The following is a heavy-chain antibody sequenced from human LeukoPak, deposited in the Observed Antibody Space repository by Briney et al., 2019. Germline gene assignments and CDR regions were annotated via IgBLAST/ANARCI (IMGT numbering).Heavy chain of an antibody. J-gene: IGHJ4*02. CDR3: ARVGWSWYDIDF. CDR1: GGSISNSNW. CDR2: IYHSGST. V-gene: IGHV4-4*02. Sequence: SDSLSLTCAVSGGSISNSNWWSWVRQPPGKGLEWIGEIYHSGSTNYNPPLKSRVTMSVDKSKNQFSLKLSSVTAADTAVYYCARVGWSWYDIDFWGQGTLVTVSS. D-gene: IGHD6-13*01.